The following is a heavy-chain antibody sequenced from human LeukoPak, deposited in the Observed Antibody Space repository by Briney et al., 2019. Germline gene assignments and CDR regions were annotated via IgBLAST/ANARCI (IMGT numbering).Heavy chain of an antibody. D-gene: IGHD3-22*01. V-gene: IGHV3-33*01. CDR3: ATDSSGYYYFDY. J-gene: IGHJ4*02. CDR2: IWYDGSNR. Sequence: GGSLRLSCAASTFTFNSYGMHWVRQAPGKGLEWVAIIWYDGSNRYYADSVKGRFTISRDNSKNTLYLQINSLRAEDTAVYYCATDSSGYYYFDYWGQGTLVTVSS. CDR1: TFTFNSYG.